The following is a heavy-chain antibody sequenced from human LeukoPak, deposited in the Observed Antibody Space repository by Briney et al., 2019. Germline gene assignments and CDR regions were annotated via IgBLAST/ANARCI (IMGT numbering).Heavy chain of an antibody. CDR3: ARRGGYYDSSGYPFDY. CDR2: IYPGDSDT. CDR1: VSSVTSYW. V-gene: IGHV5-51*01. D-gene: IGHD3-22*01. J-gene: IGHJ4*02. Sequence: GESLQVSCKGSVSSVTSYWVGGGRQVPGKGLEGMGIIYPGDSDTRYSPSFQGQVTISADKSISTAYLQWSSLKASDTAMYYCARRGGYYDSSGYPFDYWGQGTLVTVSS.